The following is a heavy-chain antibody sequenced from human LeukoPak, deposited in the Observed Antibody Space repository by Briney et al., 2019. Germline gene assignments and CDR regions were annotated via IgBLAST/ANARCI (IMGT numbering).Heavy chain of an antibody. Sequence: PSETLSLTCTVSGGSFSSTGYYWGWIRQSPGKGREWIGTIYHSGSTYYNPSLKSRVTISVDTSKNQFSLKLSSVTAADMAVYYCTRHQWWLAPRNFDYWGQGTLVTVSS. CDR1: GGSFSSTGYY. CDR3: TRHQWWLAPRNFDY. J-gene: IGHJ4*02. D-gene: IGHD2-8*01. V-gene: IGHV4-39*01. CDR2: IYHSGST.